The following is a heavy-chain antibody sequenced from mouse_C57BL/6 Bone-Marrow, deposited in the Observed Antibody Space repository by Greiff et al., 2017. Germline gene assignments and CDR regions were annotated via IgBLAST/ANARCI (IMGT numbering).Heavy chain of an antibody. D-gene: IGHD2-10*02. V-gene: IGHV2-6*01. CDR2: IWGVGST. CDR1: GFSLTSYG. Sequence: QVQLKESGPGLVAPSQSLSITCTVSGFSLTSYGVDWVRQSPGKGLEWLGVIWGVGSTNYNSALKSRLSISKDNPKSQFFLKMNSRQTDDTAMYYCASNQYGYFAYWGQGTLVTVSA. J-gene: IGHJ3*01. CDR3: ASNQYGYFAY.